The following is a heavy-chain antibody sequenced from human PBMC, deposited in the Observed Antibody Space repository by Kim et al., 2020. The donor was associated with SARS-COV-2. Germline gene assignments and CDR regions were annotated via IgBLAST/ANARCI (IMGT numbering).Heavy chain of an antibody. V-gene: IGHV4-31*03. CDR3: ARQGIAASYSSSWYRELGGFDI. Sequence: SETLSLTCTVSGGSISSGGYYWSWIRQHPGKGLEWIGYIYYSGSTYYNPSLKSRVTISVDTSKNQFSLKLSSVTAADTAVYYCARQGIAASYSSSWYRELGGFDIWGQGTMVTVSS. CDR1: GGSISSGGYY. J-gene: IGHJ3*02. D-gene: IGHD6-13*01. CDR2: IYYSGST.